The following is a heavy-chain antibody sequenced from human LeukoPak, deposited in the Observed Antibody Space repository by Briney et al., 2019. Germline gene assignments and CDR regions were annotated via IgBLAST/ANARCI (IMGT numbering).Heavy chain of an antibody. J-gene: IGHJ6*02. V-gene: IGHV3-7*03. CDR2: IKQDGSEK. D-gene: IGHD6-19*01. CDR1: GFTFSSYA. Sequence: GGSLRLSCAASGFTFSSYAMSWVRQAPGKGLEWVANIKQDGSEKYYVDSVKGRFTISRDNAKNSLYLQMNSLRAEDTAVYYCASHSSGWFSRYYYYYGMDVWGQGTTVTVSS. CDR3: ASHSSGWFSRYYYYYGMDV.